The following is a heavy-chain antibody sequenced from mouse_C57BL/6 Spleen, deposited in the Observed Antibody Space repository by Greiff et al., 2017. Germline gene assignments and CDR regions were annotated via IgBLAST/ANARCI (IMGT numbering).Heavy chain of an antibody. J-gene: IGHJ2*01. CDR1: GFTFSSYA. Sequence: LMESGGGLVKPGGSLKLSCAASGFTFSSYAMSWVRQTPEKRLEWVATISDGGSYTYYPDNVKGRFTISRDNAKNNLYLQMSHLKSEDTAMYYCARDNWPYYFDYWGQGTTLTVSS. D-gene: IGHD4-1*01. V-gene: IGHV5-4*01. CDR3: ARDNWPYYFDY. CDR2: ISDGGSYT.